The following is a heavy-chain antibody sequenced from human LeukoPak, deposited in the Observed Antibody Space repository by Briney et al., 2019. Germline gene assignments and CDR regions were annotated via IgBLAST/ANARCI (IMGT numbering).Heavy chain of an antibody. Sequence: SVKVSCKASGGTFSSCAISWVRQAPGQGLEWMGGIIPIFGTANYAQKFQGRVTITTDESTSTAYMELSSLRSEDTAVYYCAIAAAGTGGYYFDYWGQGTLVTVSS. CDR2: IIPIFGTA. V-gene: IGHV1-69*05. CDR3: AIAAAGTGGYYFDY. CDR1: GGTFSSCA. D-gene: IGHD6-13*01. J-gene: IGHJ4*02.